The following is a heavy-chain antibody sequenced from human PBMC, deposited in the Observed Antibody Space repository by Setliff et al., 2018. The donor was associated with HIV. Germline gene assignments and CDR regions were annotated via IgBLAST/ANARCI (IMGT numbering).Heavy chain of an antibody. Sequence: SVKVSCKASGFRFSSLGVQWVRQARGQRPEWIGWIVVGSGKTEYAQKFQERVTIARDMSTSTAYMELRSLRSEDTAVYYCVADPSGGCISDYWGQGTLVTVS. CDR1: GFRFSSLG. D-gene: IGHD2-8*01. J-gene: IGHJ4*02. CDR3: VADPSGGCISDY. CDR2: IVVGSGKT. V-gene: IGHV1-58*01.